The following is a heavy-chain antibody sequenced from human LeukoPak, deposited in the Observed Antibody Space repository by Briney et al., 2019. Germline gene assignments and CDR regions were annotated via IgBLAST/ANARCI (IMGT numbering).Heavy chain of an antibody. CDR3: ARVYFGDYVLDT. CDR1: GYRFRDHY. V-gene: IGHV1-2*02. Sequence: ASVKVSCKAYGYRFRDHYIHWVRQAPGQGLEYLGWINPNSGGTNYAQKFQGRVTLTRDTSIDTAYIRLHSLTSDDTAVYYCARVYFGDYVLDTWGQGALITVSS. J-gene: IGHJ5*02. CDR2: INPNSGGT. D-gene: IGHD4-17*01.